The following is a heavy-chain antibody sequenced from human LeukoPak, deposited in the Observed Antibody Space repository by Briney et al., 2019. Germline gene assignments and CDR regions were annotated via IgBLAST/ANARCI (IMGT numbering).Heavy chain of an antibody. CDR1: GYTFTGYY. D-gene: IGHD3-3*01. CDR2: INPNSGNT. J-gene: IGHJ6*03. V-gene: IGHV1-8*03. CDR3: ARGGFLEWLLWGYYYYYMDV. Sequence: ASVKVSCKASGYTFTGYYMHWVRQAPGQGLEWMGWINPNSGNTGYAQKFQGRVTITRNTSISTAYMELSSLRSEDTAVYYCARGGFLEWLLWGYYYYYMDVWGKGTTVTVSS.